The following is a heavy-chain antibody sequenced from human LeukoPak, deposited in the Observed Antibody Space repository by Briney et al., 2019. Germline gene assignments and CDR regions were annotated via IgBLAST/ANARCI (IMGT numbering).Heavy chain of an antibody. D-gene: IGHD3-22*01. V-gene: IGHV3-74*01. Sequence: QPGGSLRLSCAASGFAFSSYWMHWVRPAPGKGLVWVSLITTDGCSTSYADSVKGRFTISRDNAKNAVYLRMNSLRAEPTAVYYCATQYYYDSRGYWGGFQDWGQGTLVTVSS. CDR3: ATQYYYDSRGYWGGFQD. J-gene: IGHJ1*01. CDR1: GFAFSSYW. CDR2: ITTDGCST.